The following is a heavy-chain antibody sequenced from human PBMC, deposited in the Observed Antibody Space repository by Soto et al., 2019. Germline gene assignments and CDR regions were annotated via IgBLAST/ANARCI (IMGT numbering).Heavy chain of an antibody. V-gene: IGHV1-69*13. D-gene: IGHD3-10*02. CDR2: IIPIFGTA. CDR3: AIAPELLRAAPTTWFYT. Sequence: SVKVSCKASGGTFSSYAISWVRQAPGQGLEWMGGIIPIFGTANYAQKLQGRVTITADESTSTAYMELNSLRSEDTAVYYCAIAPELLRAAPTTWFYTWGQGTLVTVSS. J-gene: IGHJ5*02. CDR1: GGTFSSYA.